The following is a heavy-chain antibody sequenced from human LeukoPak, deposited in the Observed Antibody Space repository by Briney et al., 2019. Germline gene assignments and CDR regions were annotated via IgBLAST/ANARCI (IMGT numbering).Heavy chain of an antibody. Sequence: PSETLSLTCTVSGGSVSSGSYYWSWIRQPPGKGLEWIGYIYYSGSTNYNPSLMSRVTISVDTSKNQFSLKLSSVTAADTAVYFCAGDPQYSSSSDAFDIWGQGTMVTVSS. J-gene: IGHJ3*02. D-gene: IGHD6-13*01. CDR1: GGSVSSGSYY. CDR2: IYYSGST. V-gene: IGHV4-61*01. CDR3: AGDPQYSSSSDAFDI.